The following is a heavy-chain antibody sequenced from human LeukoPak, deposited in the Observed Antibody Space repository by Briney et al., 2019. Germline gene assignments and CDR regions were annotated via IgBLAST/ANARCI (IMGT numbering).Heavy chain of an antibody. CDR3: ANCVF. J-gene: IGHJ4*02. Sequence: GGSLRLSCAASGFTLGTDFMTWVRQAPGEGLGWLSMTHVTSGEFYSDTVRGRFTLSIDCSKNTLQLQMNSLTTEDTAVYYCANCVFWGQGTLVTVSS. CDR2: THVTSGE. CDR1: GFTLGTDF. D-gene: IGHD2-21*02. V-gene: IGHV3-66*02.